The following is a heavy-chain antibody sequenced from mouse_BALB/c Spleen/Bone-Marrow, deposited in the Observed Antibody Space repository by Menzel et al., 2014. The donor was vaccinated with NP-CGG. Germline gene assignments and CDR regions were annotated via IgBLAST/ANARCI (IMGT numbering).Heavy chain of an antibody. CDR3: ARHAYYDQTEVSFVY. D-gene: IGHD2-4*01. CDR2: TSGGGSYT. CDR1: GFTFXNYG. V-gene: IGHV5-9-2*01. J-gene: IGHJ3*01. Sequence: EVNVVESGGGLVKSGGSLKLSCAASGFTFXNYGMSWVRQTPEKRLEWVATTSGGGSYTFYSDSVKGRFTISRDNAKNNLYLQLSSLRSEDTALYYCARHAYYDQTEVSFVYWGQGTLVTVSA.